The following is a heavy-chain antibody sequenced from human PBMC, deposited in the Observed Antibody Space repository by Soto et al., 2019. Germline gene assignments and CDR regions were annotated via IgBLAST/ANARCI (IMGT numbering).Heavy chain of an antibody. J-gene: IGHJ4*02. CDR2: IYYSGST. Sequence: SETLSLTCTVSGGSISSYYWSWIRQPPGKGLEWIGYIYYSGSTNYNPSLKSRVTISVDTSKNQFSLKLSSVTAADTAVYYCARYTPPGGDYSVWGQGTLVTVSS. D-gene: IGHD4-17*01. CDR1: GGSISSYY. V-gene: IGHV4-59*01. CDR3: ARYTPPGGDYSV.